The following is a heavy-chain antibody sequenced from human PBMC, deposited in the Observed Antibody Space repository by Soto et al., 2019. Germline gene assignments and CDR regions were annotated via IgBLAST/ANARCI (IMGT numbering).Heavy chain of an antibody. D-gene: IGHD2-15*01. V-gene: IGHV1-2*02. Sequence: VASVKVSCKASGYTFTGYYMHWVRQAPGQGLEWMGWINPNSGGTNYAQKFQGRVTMTRDTSISTAYMELNRLRSDDTAVYYCARGLVVVVAATRNWFDPWGQGTLVTVSS. CDR3: ARGLVVVVAATRNWFDP. CDR2: INPNSGGT. J-gene: IGHJ5*02. CDR1: GYTFTGYY.